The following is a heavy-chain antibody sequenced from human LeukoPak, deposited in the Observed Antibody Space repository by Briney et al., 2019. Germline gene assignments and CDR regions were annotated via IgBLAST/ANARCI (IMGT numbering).Heavy chain of an antibody. CDR1: GFSFSSYA. CDR2: ISYDGSNE. Sequence: GRSLRLSCAASGFSFSSYAMHWDRQAPGKGLEWVAVISYDGSNEYYPDSVKGRFTISRDNSKNTLYLQMNSLRAEDTAVYYCARDSSGSYNWFDPWGQGTLVTVSS. J-gene: IGHJ5*02. D-gene: IGHD6-19*01. V-gene: IGHV3-30*04. CDR3: ARDSSGSYNWFDP.